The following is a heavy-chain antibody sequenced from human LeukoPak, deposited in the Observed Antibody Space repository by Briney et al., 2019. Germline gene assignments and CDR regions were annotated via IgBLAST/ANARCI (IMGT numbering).Heavy chain of an antibody. D-gene: IGHD1-26*01. CDR1: GFTFSSYW. J-gene: IGHJ1*01. CDR2: IKQDGSEK. Sequence: GGSLRLSCAASGFTFSSYWMSWVRQAPGKGLEWVANIKQDGSEKYYVDSVKGRFTISRDNAKNSLYLQMNSLRAEDTAVYYCARLIVGATAEYFQHWGQGTLATVSS. CDR3: ARLIVGATAEYFQH. V-gene: IGHV3-7*01.